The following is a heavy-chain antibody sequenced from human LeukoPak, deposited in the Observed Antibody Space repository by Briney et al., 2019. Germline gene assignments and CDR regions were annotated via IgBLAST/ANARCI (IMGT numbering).Heavy chain of an antibody. D-gene: IGHD4-17*01. J-gene: IGHJ4*02. CDR1: GGXISSNGYY. CDR3: ARAYGARPYYYFDS. V-gene: IGHV4-39*01. CDR2: IYYSGSA. Sequence: PSETLSLTCSVSGGXISSNGYYWGWVRQPPGKGLEWIGAIYYSGSAYYNPSLKSRVTISVDTSKNQFSLKVTSVTAADTAVYYCARAYGARPYYYFDSWGQGTLVTVSS.